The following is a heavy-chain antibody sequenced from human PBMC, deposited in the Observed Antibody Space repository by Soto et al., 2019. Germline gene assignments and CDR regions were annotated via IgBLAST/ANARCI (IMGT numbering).Heavy chain of an antibody. J-gene: IGHJ3*02. CDR3: ARLLDFIVVVPAAPSIGYGSGSYYNPSRCVAFDI. CDR2: ISAYNGNT. Sequence: GASVKVSCKASGYTFTSYGISWVRQAPGQGLEWMGWISAYNGNTNYAQKFQGRVTMTRDTSTSTAYMELSSQRSEDIDVYYCARLLDFIVVVPAAPSIGYGSGSYYNPSRCVAFDIWGQGTMVNVSS. V-gene: IGHV1-18*03. D-gene: IGHD3-10*01. CDR1: GYTFTSYG.